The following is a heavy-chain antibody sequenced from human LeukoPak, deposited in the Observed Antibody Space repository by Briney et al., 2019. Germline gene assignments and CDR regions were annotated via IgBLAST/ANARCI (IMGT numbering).Heavy chain of an antibody. Sequence: GPSVKVSCKASGYTLTSYGISWVRQAPGQGLEWMGWISAYNGNTNYAQKLQGRVTMTTDTSTSTAYTELRSLRSDDTAVYYFARDLNPYWYFDLWGRGTLVTVSS. CDR1: GYTLTSYG. J-gene: IGHJ2*01. V-gene: IGHV1-18*01. CDR3: ARDLNPYWYFDL. CDR2: ISAYNGNT.